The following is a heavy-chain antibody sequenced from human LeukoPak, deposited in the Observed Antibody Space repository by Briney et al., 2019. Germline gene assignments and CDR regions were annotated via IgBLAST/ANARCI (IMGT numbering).Heavy chain of an antibody. J-gene: IGHJ6*02. D-gene: IGHD3-3*01. CDR1: GFTFSSYA. V-gene: IGHV3-23*01. CDR3: AEESADFWSGYYLRINYHGMDV. Sequence: GGSLRLSCAASGFTFSSYAMSWVRQAPGKGLEWVSAISGSGGSTYYADSVKGRFTISRDNSKNTLYLQMDSLRAEDTAVYYCAEESADFWSGYYLRINYHGMDVWGQGTTVTVSS. CDR2: ISGSGGST.